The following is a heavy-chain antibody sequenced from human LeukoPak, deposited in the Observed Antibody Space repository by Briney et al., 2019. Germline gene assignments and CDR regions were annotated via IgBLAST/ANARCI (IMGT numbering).Heavy chain of an antibody. D-gene: IGHD2-2*01. J-gene: IGHJ4*02. Sequence: PSQTLSLTCTVSGGSISSGDYYWSWIRRPPGKGLEWIGYIYYSGSTYYNPSLKSRVTISVDTSKNQFSLKLSSVTAADTAVYYCARARHYCSSTSRQIFDYWGQGTLVTVSS. CDR1: GGSISSGDYY. CDR2: IYYSGST. V-gene: IGHV4-30-4*01. CDR3: ARARHYCSSTSRQIFDY.